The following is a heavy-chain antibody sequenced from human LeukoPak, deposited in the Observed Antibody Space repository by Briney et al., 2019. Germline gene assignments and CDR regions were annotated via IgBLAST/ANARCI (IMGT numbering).Heavy chain of an antibody. J-gene: IGHJ4*02. Sequence: PSETLSLTCTVSGDFISRYYWSWIRQSPGKGLEWIGYVYDRGGTNYNPSLKSRAITSADTSKNQFSLKVTSVTAADTAVYYCARASDSGDWHLGYWGQGTLVTVSS. V-gene: IGHV4-59*01. CDR3: ARASDSGDWHLGY. CDR2: VYDRGGT. CDR1: GDFISRYY. D-gene: IGHD2-21*02.